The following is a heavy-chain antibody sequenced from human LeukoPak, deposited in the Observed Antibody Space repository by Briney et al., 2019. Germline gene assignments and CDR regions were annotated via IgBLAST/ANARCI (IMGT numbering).Heavy chain of an antibody. CDR1: GFTFSSYG. CDR3: AKGGSYDYVWGSYPL. V-gene: IGHV3-30*02. CDR2: IRYDGSNK. D-gene: IGHD3-16*02. J-gene: IGHJ4*02. Sequence: GGSLRLSCAASGFTFSSYGMHWVRQAPGKGLEWVAFIRYDGSNKYYADSVKGRFTISRDNSKNTLYLQMNSLRAEDTAVYYCAKGGSYDYVWGSYPLWGQGTLVTVSS.